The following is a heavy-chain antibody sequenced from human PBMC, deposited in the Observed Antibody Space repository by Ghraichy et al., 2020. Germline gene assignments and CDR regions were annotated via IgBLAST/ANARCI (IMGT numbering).Heavy chain of an antibody. CDR3: ARDKGGTHYYYYGMDV. CDR1: GFTFSSYS. J-gene: IGHJ6*02. D-gene: IGHD1-14*01. V-gene: IGHV3-21*01. CDR2: ISSSSSYI. Sequence: GGSLRLSCAASGFTFSSYSMNWVRQAPGKGLEWVSSISSSSSYIYYADSVKGRFTISRNNAKNSLYLQMNSLRAEDTAVYYCARDKGGTHYYYYGMDVWGQGTTVTVSS.